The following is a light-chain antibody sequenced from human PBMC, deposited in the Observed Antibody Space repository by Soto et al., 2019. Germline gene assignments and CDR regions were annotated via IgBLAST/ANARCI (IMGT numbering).Light chain of an antibody. J-gene: IGKJ1*01. Sequence: EIVLTQSPGTLSLSAGERATLSCRASQSVSNNYLAWYQQKPGQAPRLLIYGASNRATGIPDRFSGIGSGTDFTLTISRLEPEDFAVDYCQQYGSSGTFGQGTQVDI. CDR2: GAS. CDR3: QQYGSSGT. CDR1: QSVSNNY. V-gene: IGKV3-20*01.